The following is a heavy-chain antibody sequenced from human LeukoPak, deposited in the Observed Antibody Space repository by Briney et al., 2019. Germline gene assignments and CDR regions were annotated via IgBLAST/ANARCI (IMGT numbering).Heavy chain of an antibody. CDR2: IWYDGNNK. CDR1: GFTFSSNG. D-gene: IGHD1-26*01. V-gene: IGHV3-33*06. J-gene: IGHJ4*02. Sequence: GGSLRLSCAASGFTFSSNGMQWVRQAPGKGLEGVAVIWYDGNNKNYAESVKGRFTISRDNSKNTLYLQMNSLRPEDTAVYYCAKDQGNGGSLLDYWGQGTLVTVSS. CDR3: AKDQGNGGSLLDY.